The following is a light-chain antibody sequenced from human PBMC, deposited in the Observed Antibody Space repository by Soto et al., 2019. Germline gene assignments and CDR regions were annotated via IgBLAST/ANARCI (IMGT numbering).Light chain of an antibody. CDR2: EVT. V-gene: IGLV2-14*01. CDR3: SSFTTISTYV. CDR1: DIGDYDY. Sequence: QSALTQPASVSGSPGQSITISCTGSDIGDYDYVSWYQQHPGKVPKLIIYEVTNRPSGVSNRFSGSKSGNMASLTISGLQSDDEADYYCSSFTTISTYVFGTGTKVTVL. J-gene: IGLJ1*01.